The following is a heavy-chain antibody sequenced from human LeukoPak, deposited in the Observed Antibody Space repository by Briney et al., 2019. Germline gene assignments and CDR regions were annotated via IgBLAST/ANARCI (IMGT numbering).Heavy chain of an antibody. Sequence: GGSLRLSCAASGFTFSSYGMHWVRQAPGKGLEWVAVISYDGSNKYYADSVKGRFTISRDNSKNTLYLQMNSLRAEDTAVYYCAKDSSDVLLWFGDMDVWGKGTTVTVSS. CDR3: AKDSSDVLLWFGDMDV. D-gene: IGHD3-10*01. V-gene: IGHV3-30*18. CDR2: ISYDGSNK. CDR1: GFTFSSYG. J-gene: IGHJ6*03.